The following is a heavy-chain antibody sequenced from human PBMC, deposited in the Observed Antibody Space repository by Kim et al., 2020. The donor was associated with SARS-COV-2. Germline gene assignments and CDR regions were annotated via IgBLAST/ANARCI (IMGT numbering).Heavy chain of an antibody. CDR1: GFTFSSYG. J-gene: IGHJ6*02. V-gene: IGHV3-30*18. CDR3: AKGIAAAISWGMDV. D-gene: IGHD6-13*01. Sequence: GGSLRLSCAASGFTFSSYGMHWVRQAPGKGLEWVAVISYDGSNKYYADSVKGRFTISRDNSKNTLYLQMNSLRAEDTAVYYCAKGIAAAISWGMDVWGQGTTVTVSS. CDR2: ISYDGSNK.